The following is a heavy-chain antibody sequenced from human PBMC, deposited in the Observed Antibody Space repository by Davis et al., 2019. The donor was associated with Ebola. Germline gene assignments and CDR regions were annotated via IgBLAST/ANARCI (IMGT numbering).Heavy chain of an antibody. J-gene: IGHJ6*04. CDR3: ARDARIAAAGLYYYYYYGMDV. D-gene: IGHD6-13*01. CDR2: IIPIFGTA. CDR1: VGTFSSYA. Sequence: SVKVPCKASVGTFSSYAISWVRQAPGQGLEWMGGIIPIFGTANYAQKFQGRVTITADESTNTAYMELSSLRSEDTAVYYCARDARIAAAGLYYYYYYGMDVWGKGTTVTVSS. V-gene: IGHV1-69*13.